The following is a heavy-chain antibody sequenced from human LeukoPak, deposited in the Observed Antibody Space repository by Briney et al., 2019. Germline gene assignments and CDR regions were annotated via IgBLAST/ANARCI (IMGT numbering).Heavy chain of an antibody. CDR1: VDSVSSNIAT. D-gene: IGHD6-13*01. CDR2: TYYWSQWYY. J-gene: IGHJ4*02. CDR3: ARERSSWYYLDY. Sequence: SQTLSLTCVISVDSVSSNIATWKWIRQSPSRGVECLGRTYYWSQWYYDYPVSVSSRITINPDTSKNQFSLQLSSVTPEDTAVYFCARERSSWYYLDYWGQGMLVTVSS. V-gene: IGHV6-1*01.